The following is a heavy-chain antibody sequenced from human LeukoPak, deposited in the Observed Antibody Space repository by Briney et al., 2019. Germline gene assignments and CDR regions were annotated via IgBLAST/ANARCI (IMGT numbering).Heavy chain of an antibody. V-gene: IGHV1-69*05. CDR2: IIPISGTT. J-gene: IGHJ6*03. Sequence: SVKVSCKASGGTFSSYAFSWVRQAPGQGLEWMGRIIPISGTTIYAQNFQGRVSITTDESTSTAYLELSSLKSEDTAVYYCASELVTPRYYYMDVWDKGTTVTVSS. D-gene: IGHD4-23*01. CDR3: ASELVTPRYYYMDV. CDR1: GGTFSSYA.